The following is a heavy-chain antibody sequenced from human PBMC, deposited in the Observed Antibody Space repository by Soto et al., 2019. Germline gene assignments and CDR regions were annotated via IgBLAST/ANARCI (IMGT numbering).Heavy chain of an antibody. J-gene: IGHJ4*02. Sequence: ASVKVSCKASGYTFTSYGISWVRQAPGQGLEWMGWISAYNGNTNYAQKLQGRVTITADKSTSTAYMELSSLRSEDTAVYYCAREDGYNFVFAYWGQGTLVTVSS. CDR1: GYTFTSYG. CDR2: ISAYNGNT. CDR3: AREDGYNFVFAY. D-gene: IGHD5-12*01. V-gene: IGHV1-18*01.